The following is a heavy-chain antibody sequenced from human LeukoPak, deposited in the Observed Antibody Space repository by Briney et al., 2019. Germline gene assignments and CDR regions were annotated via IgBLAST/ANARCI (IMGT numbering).Heavy chain of an antibody. CDR2: INWNGGST. V-gene: IGHV3-20*04. CDR1: GFTFSSSA. CDR3: ARVYSNYVFSYYYYMDV. D-gene: IGHD4-11*01. Sequence: PGGSLRLSCAASGFTFSSSAMSWVRQAPGKGLEWVSGINWNGGSTGYADSVKDRFTISRDNAKNSLYLQMNSLRAEDTALYYCARVYSNYVFSYYYYMDVWGKGTTVTVSS. J-gene: IGHJ6*03.